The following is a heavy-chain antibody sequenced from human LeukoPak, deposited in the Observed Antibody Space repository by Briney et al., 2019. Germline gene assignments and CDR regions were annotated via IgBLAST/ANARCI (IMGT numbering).Heavy chain of an antibody. Sequence: GASVKVSCKASGYTFTGYYMHWVRQAPGQGLEWMGWSNPNSGGTTYEQKFQGRVTMTRDTSISTAYMELRRLRSDDTAVYYRARDLEIAAAGQNDYWGQGTLVTVSS. CDR1: GYTFTGYY. CDR2: SNPNSGGT. CDR3: ARDLEIAAAGQNDY. V-gene: IGHV1-2*02. D-gene: IGHD6-13*01. J-gene: IGHJ4*02.